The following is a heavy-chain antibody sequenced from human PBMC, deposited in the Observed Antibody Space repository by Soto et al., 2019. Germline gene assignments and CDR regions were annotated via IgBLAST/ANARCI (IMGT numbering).Heavy chain of an antibody. J-gene: IGHJ1*01. CDR3: ARDPSPCSCWFFHPSHH. CDR1: GYTFTGYY. V-gene: IGHV1-2*02. Sequence: ASVKVSCKASGYTFTGYYMHWVRQAPGQGLEWMGWINPNSGGTNYAQKFQGRVTMTRDTSISTAYMELRRLRSDDTAVYYCARDPSPCSCWFFHPSHHWVHSPLVTVSS. D-gene: IGHD3-10*01. CDR2: INPNSGGT.